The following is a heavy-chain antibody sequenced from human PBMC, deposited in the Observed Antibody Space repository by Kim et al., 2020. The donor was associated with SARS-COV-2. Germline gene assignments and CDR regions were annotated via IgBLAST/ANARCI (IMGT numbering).Heavy chain of an antibody. J-gene: IGHJ6*02. D-gene: IGHD6-13*01. V-gene: IGHV4-34*01. CDR1: GGSFSGYY. CDR3: ARLTAAAGPGMDV. CDR2: INHSGST. Sequence: SETLSLTCAVYGGSFSGYYWSWIRQPPGKGLEWIGEINHSGSTNYNPSLKSRVTISVDTSKNQFSLKLSSVTAADTAVYYCARLTAAAGPGMDVWGQGTMVTVSS.